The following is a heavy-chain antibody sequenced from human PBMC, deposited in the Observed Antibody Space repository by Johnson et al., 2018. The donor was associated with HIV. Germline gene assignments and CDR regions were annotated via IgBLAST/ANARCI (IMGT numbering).Heavy chain of an antibody. CDR3: ARDLPGIYDAFDL. CDR1: GFSVRTNY. J-gene: IGHJ3*01. V-gene: IGHV3-53*01. D-gene: IGHD1-26*01. Sequence: VQLVESGGGLIQPGGSLRLSCAASGFSVRTNYMSWVRQAPGKGLEWVSVIYSDGTTSFAQSVTGRFSISRDVSKNILYLQMHSLRTEDTAYYYCARDLPGIYDAFDLWGQGTKVTISS. CDR2: IYSDGTT.